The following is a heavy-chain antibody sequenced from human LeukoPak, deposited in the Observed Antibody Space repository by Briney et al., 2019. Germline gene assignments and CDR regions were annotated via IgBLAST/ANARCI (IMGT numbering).Heavy chain of an antibody. V-gene: IGHV1-69*05. J-gene: IGHJ4*02. Sequence: SVKVSCKASGYTFTSYGISWVRQAPGQGLEWMGRIIPIFGTANYAQKFQGRVTITTDESTSTAYMELSSLRSEDTAVYYCVSSIAARPGDYWGQGTLVTVSS. CDR3: VSSIAARPGDY. CDR1: GYTFTSYG. D-gene: IGHD6-6*01. CDR2: IIPIFGTA.